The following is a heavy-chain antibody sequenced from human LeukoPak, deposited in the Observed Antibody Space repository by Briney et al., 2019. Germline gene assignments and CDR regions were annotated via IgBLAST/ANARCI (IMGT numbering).Heavy chain of an antibody. CDR1: GFTFSSYG. CDR2: ISYDGNNK. D-gene: IGHD2-2*01. J-gene: IGHJ4*02. CDR3: AKDASFDYCSGTSCGFDS. V-gene: IGHV3-30*18. Sequence: QPGGSLRLSCAASGFTFSSYGMHWVRQAPGKGLEWVAVISYDGNNKYYADSVRGRFTISRDNSKNTLYVQMNSLRGEDTAVYFCAKDASFDYCSGTSCGFDSWGQGTLVTVSS.